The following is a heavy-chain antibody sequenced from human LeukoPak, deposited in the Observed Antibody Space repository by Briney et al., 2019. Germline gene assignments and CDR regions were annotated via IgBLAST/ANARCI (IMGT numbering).Heavy chain of an antibody. D-gene: IGHD3-9*01. CDR3: ARPHYDILTGYLRGWFDP. J-gene: IGHJ5*02. V-gene: IGHV1-69*13. CDR1: GGTFSSYA. CDR2: IIPIFGTA. Sequence: GASVKVSCKASGGTFSSYAISWVRQGPGQGLEWMGGIIPIFGTANYAQKFQGRVTITADESTSTAYMELSSLRSEDTAVYYCARPHYDILTGYLRGWFDPWGQGTLVTVSS.